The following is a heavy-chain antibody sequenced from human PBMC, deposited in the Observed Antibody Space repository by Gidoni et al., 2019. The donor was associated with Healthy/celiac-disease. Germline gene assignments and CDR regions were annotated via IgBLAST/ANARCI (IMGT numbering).Heavy chain of an antibody. CDR3: ARDLQPSYYYDSSGSFDI. J-gene: IGHJ3*02. Sequence: QVQLQESGPGLVKPSGTLSLACAVSGCSISSSNWWSWVRQPPGTGLEWIGELYHSGSTNYNPSLKSRVTISVDKSKNQFSLKLSSVTAADTAVYYCARDLQPSYYYDSSGSFDIWGQGTMVTVSS. CDR1: GCSISSSNW. V-gene: IGHV4-4*02. CDR2: LYHSGST. D-gene: IGHD3-22*01.